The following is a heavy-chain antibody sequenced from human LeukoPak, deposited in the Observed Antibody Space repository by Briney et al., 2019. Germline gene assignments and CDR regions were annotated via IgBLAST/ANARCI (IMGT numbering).Heavy chain of an antibody. Sequence: PSQTLSLTCTVSGGSISSGSYFWSWIRRPAGKGLEWIGRIYAIGSTNYNPSLKTRVTISVDTSKNQFSLTLSSVTAADTAVYYCAVGGFRGNWFDPWGQGTLVTVSS. CDR1: GGSISSGSYF. V-gene: IGHV4-61*02. CDR3: AVGGFRGNWFDP. J-gene: IGHJ5*02. CDR2: IYAIGST. D-gene: IGHD3-16*01.